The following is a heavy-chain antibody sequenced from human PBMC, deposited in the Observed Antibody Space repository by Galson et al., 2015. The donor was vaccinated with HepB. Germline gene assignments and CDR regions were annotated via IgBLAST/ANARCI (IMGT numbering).Heavy chain of an antibody. CDR2: INHSGST. V-gene: IGHV4-34*01. D-gene: IGHD3-10*01. J-gene: IGHJ5*02. Sequence: SETLSLTCAVYGGSFSGYYWSWIRQPPGKGLEWIGEINHSGSTNYNPSLKSRVTISVDTSKNQFSLKLSSVTAADTAVYYCARGSITMVRGRLDPWGQGTLVTVSS. CDR1: GGSFSGYY. CDR3: ARGSITMVRGRLDP.